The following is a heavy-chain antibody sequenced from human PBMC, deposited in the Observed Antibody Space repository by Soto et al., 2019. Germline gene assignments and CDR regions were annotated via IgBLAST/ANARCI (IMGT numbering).Heavy chain of an antibody. Sequence: SSETLSLTCTVSGGSISSYYWSWIRQPPGKGLEWIGYIYYSGSTNYNPSLKSRVTISVDTSKNQFSLKLSSATAADTAVYYCARQREGNDFWSGYYKTPYYYYYMDVWGKGTTVTVSS. D-gene: IGHD3-3*01. CDR2: IYYSGST. V-gene: IGHV4-59*08. J-gene: IGHJ6*03. CDR3: ARQREGNDFWSGYYKTPYYYYYMDV. CDR1: GGSISSYY.